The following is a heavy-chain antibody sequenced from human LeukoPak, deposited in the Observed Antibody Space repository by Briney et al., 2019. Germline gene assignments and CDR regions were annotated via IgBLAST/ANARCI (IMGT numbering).Heavy chain of an antibody. J-gene: IGHJ4*02. CDR3: ASQSGYDYIFDY. CDR1: GFIFNDYA. CDR2: ISSSSSYI. D-gene: IGHD5-12*01. V-gene: IGHV3-21*01. Sequence: GGSLRLSCAASGFIFNDYAMSWVRQVPGKGLEWVSSISSSSSYIYYADSVKGRFTISRDNAKNSLYLQMNSLRAEDTAVYYCASQSGYDYIFDYWGQGTLVTVSS.